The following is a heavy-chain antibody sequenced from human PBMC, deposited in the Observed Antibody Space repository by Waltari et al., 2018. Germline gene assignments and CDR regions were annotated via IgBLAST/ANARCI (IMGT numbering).Heavy chain of an antibody. CDR2: IIPILGAT. D-gene: IGHD2-15*01. Sequence: QVHLAQSGAEVRKPGSSVKVSCKASGDTFSLYAMAWVRQAPGQGLEWMGGIIPILGATNCAQKFQGRVTITADESTSTAYMELSSLRSEDTALYFCARGDATPPYYYFHSWGQGTLVTVSS. CDR3: ARGDATPPYYYFHS. CDR1: GDTFSLYA. V-gene: IGHV1-69*11. J-gene: IGHJ4*02.